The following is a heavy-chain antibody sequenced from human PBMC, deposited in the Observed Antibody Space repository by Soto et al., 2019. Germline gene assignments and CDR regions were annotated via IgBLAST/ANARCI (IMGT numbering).Heavy chain of an antibody. CDR1: GCTFRSYG. V-gene: IGHV3-33*05. J-gene: IGHJ6*01. CDR3: ARDNARRCGSYCIDYGMDV. Sequence: GGSLRRSCRACGCTFRSYGMHWVRQVPGKGLEWLAVILYDGSKKYYADSVKARFTISRDNWKSTLYLQMNSLRVEDTAVYYCARDNARRCGSYCIDYGMDVRGQGTTVTVSS. D-gene: IGHD3-10*01. CDR2: ILYDGSKK.